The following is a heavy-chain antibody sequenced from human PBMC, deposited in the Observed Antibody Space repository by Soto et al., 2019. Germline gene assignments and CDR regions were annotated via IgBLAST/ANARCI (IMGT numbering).Heavy chain of an antibody. V-gene: IGHV3-21*01. CDR1: GFTFSNNG. Sequence: GESLKISCAASGFTFSNNGMNWVRQAPGKGLEWVSSISGGGGDYTYYADSMRGRFTISRDNAKNSLYLQMGSLRAEDTAVYYCASGGYPRYWGQGTLVTVSS. D-gene: IGHD5-12*01. CDR2: ISGGGGDYT. J-gene: IGHJ4*02. CDR3: ASGGYPRY.